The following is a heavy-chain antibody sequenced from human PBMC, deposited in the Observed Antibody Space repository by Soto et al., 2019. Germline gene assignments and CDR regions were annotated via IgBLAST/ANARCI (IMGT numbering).Heavy chain of an antibody. CDR2: IHTNGHTT. J-gene: IGHJ4*01. D-gene: IGHD3-3*01. V-gene: IGHV3-48*03. Sequence: GGSLRLSCAASGFTFSSYEMMWVRQAPGKGLEWVSFIHTNGHTTYYTDSVKGRFTITRDNAKNSLYLQMNSLRAGDTSVYYCATSLSGYYNRYWGQGTLVTVSS. CDR1: GFTFSSYE. CDR3: ATSLSGYYNRY.